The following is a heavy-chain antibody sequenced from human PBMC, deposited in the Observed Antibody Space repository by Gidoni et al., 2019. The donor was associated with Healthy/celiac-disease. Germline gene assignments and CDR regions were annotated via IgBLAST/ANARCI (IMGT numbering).Heavy chain of an antibody. J-gene: IGHJ6*03. D-gene: IGHD5-12*01. CDR3: TSRYSGYGSYYYMDV. V-gene: IGHV3-73*01. Sequence: FRGSALHCVRQASGKGRQWVGRIRSKANSDATAYAGSVKGRFTISRDDSKNTAYLQMNSLKTEDTAVYYCTSRYSGYGSYYYMDVWGKGTTVTVSS. CDR1: FRGSA. CDR2: IRSKANSDAT.